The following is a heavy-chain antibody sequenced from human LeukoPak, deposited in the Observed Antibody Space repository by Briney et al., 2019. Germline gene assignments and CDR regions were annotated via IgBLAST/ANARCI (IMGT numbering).Heavy chain of an antibody. Sequence: PSETLSLTCIVSGDSISNINYYWAWIRQPPGKGLEWIGDLSHIGSTYSNPSLKSRVTISIDTSKNQFSLKLNSVTAADTAVYYCARGRYGDYSFYYYGMDVWGQGTTVTVSS. J-gene: IGHJ6*02. V-gene: IGHV4-39*01. CDR2: LSHIGST. D-gene: IGHD4-17*01. CDR3: ARGRYGDYSFYYYGMDV. CDR1: GDSISNINYY.